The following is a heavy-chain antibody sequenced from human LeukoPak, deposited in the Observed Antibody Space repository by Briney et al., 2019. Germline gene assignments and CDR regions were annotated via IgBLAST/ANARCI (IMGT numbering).Heavy chain of an antibody. CDR1: GGSISSGGDY. Sequence: SETLSLTCTVSGGSISSGGDYWGWIRQPPGKGLEWIGSIYYSGSTYYNPSLKSRVTISVDTSKNQFSLKLIFVTAADTAVYYCARHTGRVTTGFDSWGQGTLVTVSS. CDR3: ARHTGRVTTGFDS. CDR2: IYYSGST. J-gene: IGHJ4*02. D-gene: IGHD4-11*01. V-gene: IGHV4-39*01.